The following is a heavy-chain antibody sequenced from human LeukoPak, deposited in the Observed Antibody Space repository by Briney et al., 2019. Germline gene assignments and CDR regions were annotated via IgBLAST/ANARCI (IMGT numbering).Heavy chain of an antibody. V-gene: IGHV3-30*18. CDR2: ISYDGSNK. D-gene: IGHD6-13*01. CDR3: AKDEYSSSTNWYFGL. J-gene: IGHJ2*01. Sequence: GRSLRLSCAASGFTFSSYGMHWVRQAPGKWLEWVAVISYDGSNKYYADSVKGRFTISRDNSNNTLYLQMNSLRAEDKAVYYCAKDEYSSSTNWYFGLWGRGTLVTVSS. CDR1: GFTFSSYG.